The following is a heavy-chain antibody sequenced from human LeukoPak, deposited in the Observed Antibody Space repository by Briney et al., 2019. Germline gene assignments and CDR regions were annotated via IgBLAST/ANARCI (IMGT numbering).Heavy chain of an antibody. Sequence: SETLSLTCAVSGVSVNDYYWSWIRQSPEKGLEWIGEVSPGGYTNYNPSLKSRVIISQDTSENQLSLNVTSVTAADTALYYCARIRCARSQDRCYNHWAQGSLVTVYS. V-gene: IGHV4-34*01. CDR3: ARIRCARSQDRCYNH. J-gene: IGHJ4*01. CDR1: GVSVNDYY. CDR2: VSPGGYT. D-gene: IGHD1-1*01.